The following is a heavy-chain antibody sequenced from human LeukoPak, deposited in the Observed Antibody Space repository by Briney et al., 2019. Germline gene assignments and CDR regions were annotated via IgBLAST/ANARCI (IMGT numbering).Heavy chain of an antibody. D-gene: IGHD2-2*01. V-gene: IGHV3-23*01. J-gene: IGHJ3*02. Sequence: GGSLRLSCAASGFTFSTYAMSWVRQAPGKGLEWVSSISGSGARTYYADSVKGRFTISRDNSKNTLYLQMNSLRAEDTAVYYCAKDGWYCSSTSCSMGGDAFDIWGQGTMVTVSS. CDR3: AKDGWYCSSTSCSMGGDAFDI. CDR1: GFTFSTYA. CDR2: ISGSGART.